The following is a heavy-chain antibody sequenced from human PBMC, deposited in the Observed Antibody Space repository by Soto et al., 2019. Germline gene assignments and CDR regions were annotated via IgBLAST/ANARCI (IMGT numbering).Heavy chain of an antibody. V-gene: IGHV3-23*01. CDR3: ATWSSNWAYYFDY. CDR1: GFSFSNYG. CDR2: ISGSGGST. J-gene: IGHJ4*02. Sequence: EVQLLESGGGLVQPGGSLRLSCVTSGFSFSNYGMNWVRQAPGKGLEWVSGISGSGGSTDNADSVKGRFTISRDNSKNTLYLQMNSLRAEDTAVYYCATWSSNWAYYFDYWGQGTLVTVSS. D-gene: IGHD6-13*01.